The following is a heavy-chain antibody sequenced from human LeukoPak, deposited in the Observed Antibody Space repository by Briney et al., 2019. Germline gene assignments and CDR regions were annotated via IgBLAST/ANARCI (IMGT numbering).Heavy chain of an antibody. CDR1: GFTFSSYS. J-gene: IGHJ6*03. CDR3: ATHGSAHYYMDV. CDR2: ISSSSSTT. D-gene: IGHD2-2*03. Sequence: PGGSLRLSCAASGFTFSSYSMNWVRQAPGKGLEWVSYISSSSSTTYYADSVKGRFTISRDNSKNTLHLQMNSLRAEDTAVYYCATHGSAHYYMDVWGKGTTVTISS. V-gene: IGHV3-48*01.